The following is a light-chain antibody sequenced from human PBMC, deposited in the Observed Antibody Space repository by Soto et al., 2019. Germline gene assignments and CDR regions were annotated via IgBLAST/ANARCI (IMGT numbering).Light chain of an antibody. J-gene: IGKJ5*01. CDR2: GAS. V-gene: IGKV3-20*01. Sequence: EIVLTQSPGTLSLSPGERATLSCRASQSVSSSYLAWYQQKPGQAPRLLIYGASSRATGIPDRFSGSGSGTDFPLTISRLEPEDFAVYYCQQYGSSPRITFGQGTRLEMK. CDR3: QQYGSSPRIT. CDR1: QSVSSSY.